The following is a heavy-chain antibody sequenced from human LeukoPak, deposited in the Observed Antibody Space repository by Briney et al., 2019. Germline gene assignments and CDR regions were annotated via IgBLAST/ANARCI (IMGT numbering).Heavy chain of an antibody. V-gene: IGHV3-30*18. CDR1: GFTFSNYG. CDR3: AKEVATISFFDH. D-gene: IGHD5-24*01. CDR2: ISYDGSNK. Sequence: GGSLRLSCTASGFTFSNYGIQWVRQAPGKGLEWEAVISYDGSNKYYADSVKGRFTISRDNSKNTVYLQMNSLRAEDTAVYYCAKEVATISFFDHWGQGTLVTVSS. J-gene: IGHJ4*02.